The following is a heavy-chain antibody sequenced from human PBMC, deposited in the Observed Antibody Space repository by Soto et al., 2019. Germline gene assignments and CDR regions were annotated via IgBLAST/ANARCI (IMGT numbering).Heavy chain of an antibody. CDR3: ARQDYDILTADY. CDR2: IYYSGST. J-gene: IGHJ4*02. D-gene: IGHD3-9*01. CDR1: GGSISSSSYY. Sequence: NPSETLSLTCTVSGGSISSSSYYWGWIRQPPGKGLEWIGSIYYSGSTYYNPSLKSRVTISVDTSKNQFSLKLSSVTAADTAVYYCARQDYDILTADYCGQGTLVTVSS. V-gene: IGHV4-39*01.